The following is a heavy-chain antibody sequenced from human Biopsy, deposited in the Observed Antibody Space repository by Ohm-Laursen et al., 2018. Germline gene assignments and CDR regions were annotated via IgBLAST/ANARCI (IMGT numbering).Heavy chain of an antibody. J-gene: IGHJ5*02. Sequence: ASVKVSCKASGYTFTSYDITWVRQASGQWPDWIGWLNPVSGNSNFGQKFRGRVTVTSDTSISTAYMELSGLTSDDTATYYCGRAVRNQLLTDPWGQGTLVTVTS. CDR1: GYTFTSYD. CDR3: GRAVRNQLLTDP. CDR2: LNPVSGNS. V-gene: IGHV1-8*01. D-gene: IGHD1-7*01.